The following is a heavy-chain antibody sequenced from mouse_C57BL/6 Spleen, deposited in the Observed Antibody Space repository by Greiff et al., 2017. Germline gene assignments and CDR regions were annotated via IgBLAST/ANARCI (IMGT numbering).Heavy chain of an antibody. CDR1: GYAFSSYR. V-gene: IGHV1-80*01. J-gene: IGHJ2*01. Sequence: VQLQQSGAELVKPGASVKISCKASGYAFSSYRMNWVKQRHGKGLEWIGQIYPGDGDTNYNGKFKGKATLTADQSSSTAYMQLSSLTSEDSAVYFWAGDGYSFDDWGKGTTLTVAS. D-gene: IGHD2-3*01. CDR3: AGDGYSFDD. CDR2: IYPGDGDT.